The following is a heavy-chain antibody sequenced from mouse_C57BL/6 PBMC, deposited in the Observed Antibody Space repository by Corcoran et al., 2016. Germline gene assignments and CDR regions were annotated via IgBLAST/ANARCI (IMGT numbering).Heavy chain of an antibody. CDR3: ARWTTVVAPFFDY. D-gene: IGHD1-1*01. CDR1: GYTFTDYY. CDR2: INPYNGGT. V-gene: IGHV1-19*01. J-gene: IGHJ2*01. Sequence: EVQLQQSGPVLVKPGASVKMSCKASGYTFTDYYMNWVKQSHGKSLEWIGVINPYNGGTSYNQKFKGKATLTVDKSSSTAYMELNSLTSEDSAVYYCARWTTVVAPFFDYWGQGTTLTVSS.